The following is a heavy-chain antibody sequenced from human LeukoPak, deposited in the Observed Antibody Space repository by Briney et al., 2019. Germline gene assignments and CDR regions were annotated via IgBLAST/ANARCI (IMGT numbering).Heavy chain of an antibody. V-gene: IGHV4-61*01. Sequence: SETLSLTCTVSGGSISSGSYYWSWIRQPPGKGLEWIGYIYYSGSTNYNPSLKSRVTISVDTSKNQFSLKLSSVTAADTAVYYCARVGFLEWLFIDYWGQGTLVTVSS. CDR3: ARVGFLEWLFIDY. J-gene: IGHJ4*02. CDR2: IYYSGST. D-gene: IGHD3-3*01. CDR1: GGSISSGSYY.